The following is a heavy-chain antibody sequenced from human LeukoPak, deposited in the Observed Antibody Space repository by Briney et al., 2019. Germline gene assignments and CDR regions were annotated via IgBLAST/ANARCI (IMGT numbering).Heavy chain of an antibody. CDR2: ISTSGRTI. CDR3: AREMYSSSWLRGPFYGMDV. J-gene: IGHJ6*02. V-gene: IGHV3-48*03. CDR1: GFTFSDYE. D-gene: IGHD6-13*01. Sequence: AGGSLRLSCAASGFTFSDYEMTWVRQGPGKGLEWVSYISTSGRTILYADSVKGRFTISRDNAKNSLYLQMNSLRAEDTAVYYCAREMYSSSWLRGPFYGMDVWGQGTTVTVSS.